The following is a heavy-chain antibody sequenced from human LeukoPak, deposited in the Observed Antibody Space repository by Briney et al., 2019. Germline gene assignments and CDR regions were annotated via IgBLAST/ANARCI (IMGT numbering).Heavy chain of an antibody. CDR2: ISSDGSNK. Sequence: LSLTCTVSGGSISSSSYYWGWIRQAPGKGLEWVALISSDGSNKYYVDSVKGRFTISRDNSKNTLYLQMNSLRAEDTAVYYCARAPGSGWYYYYGMDVWGQGTTVTVSS. J-gene: IGHJ6*02. V-gene: IGHV3-30*03. CDR3: ARAPGSGWYYYYGMDV. D-gene: IGHD6-19*01. CDR1: GGSISSSS.